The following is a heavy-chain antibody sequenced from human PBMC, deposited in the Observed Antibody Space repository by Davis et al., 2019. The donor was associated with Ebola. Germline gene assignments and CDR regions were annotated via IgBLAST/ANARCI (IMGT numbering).Heavy chain of an antibody. CDR3: ARGRTVTGTRGLSWFDP. J-gene: IGHJ5*02. CDR2: ISAYNGNT. Sequence: ASVKVSCKASGYTFTSYGISWVRQAPGQGLEWMGWISAYNGNTNYAQRLQGRVTMTTDTSATTAYMELSSLRSEDTAAYYCARGRTVTGTRGLSWFDPWGQGALVTVSS. D-gene: IGHD6-19*01. CDR1: GYTFTSYG. V-gene: IGHV1-18*01.